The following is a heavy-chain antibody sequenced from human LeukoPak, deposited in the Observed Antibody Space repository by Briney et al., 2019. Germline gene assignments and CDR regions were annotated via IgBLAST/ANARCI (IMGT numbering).Heavy chain of an antibody. J-gene: IGHJ4*02. CDR2: IYYSGST. CDR1: GGSISSSSYY. D-gene: IGHD6-25*01. CDR3: ARQSSGERPNFDY. Sequence: PSETLSLTCTVSGGSISSSSYYWGWTRQPPGKGLEWIGSIYYSGSTYYNPSLKSRVTISVDASKNQFSLKLSSVTAADTAVYYCARQSSGERPNFDYWGQGTLVTVSS. V-gene: IGHV4-39*01.